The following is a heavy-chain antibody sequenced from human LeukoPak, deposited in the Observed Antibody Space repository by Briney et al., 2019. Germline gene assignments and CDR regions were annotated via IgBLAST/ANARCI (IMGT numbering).Heavy chain of an antibody. V-gene: IGHV1-2*02. Sequence: ASVKVSCKASGYTFTVHYIHWVRQAPGQGPEWMGWINPNSGGTNYAQKFQGRVTVTRDTSISTAYMELSRLRSDDTAIYYCAREYNYGYLGYWGQGTLVTVSS. D-gene: IGHD5-18*01. CDR1: GYTFTVHY. CDR2: INPNSGGT. J-gene: IGHJ4*02. CDR3: AREYNYGYLGY.